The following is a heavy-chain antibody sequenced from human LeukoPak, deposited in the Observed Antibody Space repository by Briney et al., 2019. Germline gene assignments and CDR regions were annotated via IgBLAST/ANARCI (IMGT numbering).Heavy chain of an antibody. V-gene: IGHV3-33*01. CDR1: GFTFSSYG. Sequence: PGRSLRLSCAASGFTFSSYGMHWVRQAPGKGLEWVAVMWYDGSNKYYADSVKGRFTISRDNSKNTLYLQMNSLRAEDTAVYYCARDRYHGSGRGFDYWGQGTLVTVSS. J-gene: IGHJ4*02. D-gene: IGHD3-10*01. CDR3: ARDRYHGSGRGFDY. CDR2: MWYDGSNK.